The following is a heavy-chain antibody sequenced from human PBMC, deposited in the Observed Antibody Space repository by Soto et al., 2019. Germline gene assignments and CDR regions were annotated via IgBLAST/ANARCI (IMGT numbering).Heavy chain of an antibody. J-gene: IGHJ3*02. V-gene: IGHV4-59*01. CDR1: GGSMNYYY. Sequence: QVQLRESGPGLVKPSETLSLTCTVSGGSMNYYYWSWIRQQPGNGLELIGYIYHSGTAEYNPYLKSRVTLSVDTSKSQFSLRMSSVTTADTAVYYCARDRAIISAPTKEYVFEIWGQGTTVTVSS. CDR2: IYHSGTA. D-gene: IGHD5-12*01. CDR3: ARDRAIISAPTKEYVFEI.